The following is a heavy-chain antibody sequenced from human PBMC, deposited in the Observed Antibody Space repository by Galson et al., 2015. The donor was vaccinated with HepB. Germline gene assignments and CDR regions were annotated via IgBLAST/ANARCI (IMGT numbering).Heavy chain of an antibody. CDR3: ARSYYDSSGYLTDWGIDY. V-gene: IGHV3-48*03. Sequence: SLRLSCAASGFTFSSYAMHWVRQAPGKGLEWVSYISSSGSTIYYADSVKGRFTISRDNAKNSLYLQMNSLRAEDTAVYYCARSYYDSSGYLTDWGIDYWGQGTLVTVSS. CDR2: ISSSGSTI. J-gene: IGHJ4*02. CDR1: GFTFSSYA. D-gene: IGHD3-22*01.